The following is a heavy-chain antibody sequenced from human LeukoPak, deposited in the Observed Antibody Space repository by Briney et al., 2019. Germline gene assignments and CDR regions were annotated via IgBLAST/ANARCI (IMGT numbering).Heavy chain of an antibody. CDR3: AKDGGLWVSAHWGDS. J-gene: IGHJ4*02. CDR1: GFIFSNYA. CDR2: ISVSGDGT. D-gene: IGHD7-27*01. V-gene: IGHV3-23*01. Sequence: GGSLRLSCEASGFIFSNYAMSWVRQTPGKGLEWVSGISVSGDGTYYADSVKGRFTISRDKSKNTLYLQMNSLRAEDTAVYYCAKDGGLWVSAHWGDSWGRGTLVTVSS.